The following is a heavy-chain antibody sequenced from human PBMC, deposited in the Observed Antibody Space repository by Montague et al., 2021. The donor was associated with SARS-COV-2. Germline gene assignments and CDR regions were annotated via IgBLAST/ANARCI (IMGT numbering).Heavy chain of an antibody. J-gene: IGHJ4*02. CDR1: GSSVRRYY. CDR2: IYDSGST. Sequence: SETLSLTCIVSGSSVRRYYWSWIRQPPGKGLEWIWYIYDSGSTNYNPSLKSRVTISVDTSKNQFSLKLSPVTAADTAVYYCARENTVTTFGGPYYFDSWGQGTLVTVSA. CDR3: ARENTVTTFGGPYYFDS. D-gene: IGHD4-17*01. V-gene: IGHV4-59*02.